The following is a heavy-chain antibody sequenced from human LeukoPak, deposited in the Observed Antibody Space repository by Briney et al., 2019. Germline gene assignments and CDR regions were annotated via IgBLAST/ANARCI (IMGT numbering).Heavy chain of an antibody. J-gene: IGHJ4*02. CDR3: ARGLDPYKSGID. CDR1: GFTFDDHG. Sequence: GSLRLSCAASGFTFDDHGMSWVRHAPGKGLEWIGEIHPSGRTNYNPSLMSRVTLSLDTSKNQFSLRLTSVTAADTAVYFCARGLDPYKSGIDWGQGTLVTVSS. D-gene: IGHD3-3*01. CDR2: IHPSGRT. V-gene: IGHV4-34*01.